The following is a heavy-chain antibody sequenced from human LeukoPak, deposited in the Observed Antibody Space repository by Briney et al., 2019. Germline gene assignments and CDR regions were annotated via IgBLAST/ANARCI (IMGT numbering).Heavy chain of an antibody. CDR3: ARHEKLAAAVFDP. CDR1: GGSISSYY. V-gene: IGHV4-4*07. D-gene: IGHD6-13*01. J-gene: IGHJ5*02. CDR2: IYTTGST. Sequence: SETLSLTCTVSGGSISSYYWSWIRQPAEKGLEWIGRIYTTGSTDYNPSLESRVTISVDTSRNQLSLRVNSVTAADTAVYYCARHEKLAAAVFDPWGQGTLVTVSS.